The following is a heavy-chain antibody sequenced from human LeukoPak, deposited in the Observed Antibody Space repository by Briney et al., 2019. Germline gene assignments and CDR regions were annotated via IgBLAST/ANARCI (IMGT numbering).Heavy chain of an antibody. CDR2: IHYSGST. CDR3: ARGTCSNDVCYRYGEGFHY. V-gene: IGHV4-59*01. J-gene: IGHJ4*02. Sequence: SETLSLTCTVSGGSISSYYWSWIRQPPGKGLEWIGYIHYSGSTNYNPSLKSRVTISVDTSKNEFSLKLSSVTAADTAVYYCARGTCSNDVCYRYGEGFHYWGQGTLVTVSS. CDR1: GGSISSYY. D-gene: IGHD2-8*01.